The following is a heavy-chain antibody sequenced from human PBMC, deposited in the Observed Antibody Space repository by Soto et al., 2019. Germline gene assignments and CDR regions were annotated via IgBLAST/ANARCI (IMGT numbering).Heavy chain of an antibody. CDR2: ISDSSSNT. CDR3: AKGEGYKWNYEFDP. D-gene: IGHD1-7*01. Sequence: QVQLVESGGGLVKPRGSLRLSCAASGFTFSDYYMSWIRQAPGKGLEWVSYISDSSSNTNYGDSVKGRFTISRDNPKNLLYLQMNSLRAEDTAVYYCAKGEGYKWNYEFDPWGQGTLVTVSS. V-gene: IGHV3-11*06. CDR1: GFTFSDYY. J-gene: IGHJ5*02.